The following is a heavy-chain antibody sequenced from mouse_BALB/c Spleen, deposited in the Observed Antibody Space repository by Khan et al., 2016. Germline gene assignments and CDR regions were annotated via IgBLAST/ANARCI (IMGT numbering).Heavy chain of an antibody. CDR1: GYTFTNYG. V-gene: IGHV9-1*02. CDR3: TRDSGSSYGWFSY. D-gene: IGHD1-1*01. Sequence: QIQLVQSGPELKKPGETVKISCKASGYTFTNYGMNWVKQAPGKGLKWMGWINTSTGEATYSDDFKGRFAFSLETSASTAYLQINNLKNEDMATYCWTRDSGSSYGWFSYWGQGTLVTVSA. CDR2: INTSTGEA. J-gene: IGHJ3*01.